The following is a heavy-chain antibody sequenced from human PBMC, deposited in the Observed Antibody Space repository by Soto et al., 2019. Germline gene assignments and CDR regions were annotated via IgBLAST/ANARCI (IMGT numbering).Heavy chain of an antibody. CDR2: INPSGGST. CDR3: ARKEEVYYYDSSGYYYFDY. J-gene: IGHJ4*02. Sequence: ASVKVSCKASGYTFTSYYMHWVRQAPGQGLEWMGIINPSGGSTSYAQKFQGRVTMTRDTSTSTVYMELSSLRSEDTAVYYCARKEEVYYYDSSGYYYFDYWGQGTLVTVLL. D-gene: IGHD3-22*01. CDR1: GYTFTSYY. V-gene: IGHV1-46*01.